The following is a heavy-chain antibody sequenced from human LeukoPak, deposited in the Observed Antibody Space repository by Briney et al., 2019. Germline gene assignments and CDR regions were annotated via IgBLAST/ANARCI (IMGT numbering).Heavy chain of an antibody. CDR1: GYTFTGNN. D-gene: IGHD3-10*01. J-gene: IGHJ5*02. CDR2: INPNSGDP. Sequence: ASVKVSCKASGYTFTGNNIYWVRQAPGQGLEWMGWINPNSGDPKYAQKFQGRVTMTRDTSISTAYMELTSLKSEDTAVYYCARGLGTSWFDFDPWGQGTLVTVAS. V-gene: IGHV1-2*02. CDR3: ARGLGTSWFDFDP.